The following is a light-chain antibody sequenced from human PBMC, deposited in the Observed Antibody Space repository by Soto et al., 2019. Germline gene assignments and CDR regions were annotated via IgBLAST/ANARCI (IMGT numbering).Light chain of an antibody. Sequence: QSVLTQSPSASGTPGQRVSISCSGSTSNIGTNTVSWYQHVPGTAPKLLIYSNDQRPSAVPGRFSGSKSGTSATLGITGFQTGDEADYYCGSWDSSLSAYVFGTGTKLTVL. V-gene: IGLV1-44*01. CDR2: SND. J-gene: IGLJ1*01. CDR3: GSWDSSLSAYV. CDR1: TSNIGTNT.